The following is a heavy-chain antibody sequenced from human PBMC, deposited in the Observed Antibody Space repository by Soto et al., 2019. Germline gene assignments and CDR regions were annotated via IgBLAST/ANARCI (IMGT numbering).Heavy chain of an antibody. CDR3: ARDTGAYYDSSGYYYVKQQSGAFDI. Sequence: ASVKVSCKASGYTFTSYGISWVRQAPGQGLEWMGWISAYNGNTNYAQKLQGRVTMTTDTSTSTAYMELRSLRSDDTAVYYCARDTGAYYDSSGYYYVKQQSGAFDIWGQGTMVTVSS. D-gene: IGHD3-22*01. CDR1: GYTFTSYG. J-gene: IGHJ3*02. CDR2: ISAYNGNT. V-gene: IGHV1-18*01.